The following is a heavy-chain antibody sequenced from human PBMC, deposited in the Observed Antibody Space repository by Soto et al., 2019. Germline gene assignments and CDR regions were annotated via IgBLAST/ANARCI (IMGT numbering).Heavy chain of an antibody. J-gene: IGHJ4*02. CDR3: VFPATADFDY. D-gene: IGHD6-13*01. CDR1: GGSISSSNW. Sequence: SETLSLTCVVSGGSISSSNWWSWVRQPPGKGLEWIGEIYHSGTPNYSPSLRSRVIISADMSKNHFSLTLTSVTAADTAVYYCVFPATADFDYWGQGTPVTVSS. V-gene: IGHV4-4*02. CDR2: IYHSGTP.